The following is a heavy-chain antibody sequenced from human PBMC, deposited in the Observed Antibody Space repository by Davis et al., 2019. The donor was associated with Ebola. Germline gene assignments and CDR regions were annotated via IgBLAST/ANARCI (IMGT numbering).Heavy chain of an antibody. CDR1: VYTFTNYY. CDR3: TTPGGQDSGYDVFDI. CDR2: INPNDGRT. Sequence: ASVTVSCMASVYTFTNYYMHWVRQAPGQGLEWMGMINPNDGRTIYAQKFQGRVTVTRDTSTTTVYMDLSSLRTDDTALYYCTTPGGQDSGYDVFDIWGQGTMVTVSS. D-gene: IGHD5-12*01. J-gene: IGHJ3*02. V-gene: IGHV1-46*03.